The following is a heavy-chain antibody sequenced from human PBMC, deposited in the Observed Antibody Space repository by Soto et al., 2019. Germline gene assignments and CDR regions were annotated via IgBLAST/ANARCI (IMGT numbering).Heavy chain of an antibody. CDR3: AGECELLSHGHYGIDV. CDR1: GGSLSGYY. D-gene: IGHD1-26*01. J-gene: IGHJ6*02. Sequence: PSETLSLTCAVYGGSLSGYYWSWMRQPPGKGLEWIGEINHSGSTNYNPSLKSRVTISVDTSKNQFSLKLSSVTAADTAVYYCAGECELLSHGHYGIDVLGQGTTVTVSS. CDR2: INHSGST. V-gene: IGHV4-34*01.